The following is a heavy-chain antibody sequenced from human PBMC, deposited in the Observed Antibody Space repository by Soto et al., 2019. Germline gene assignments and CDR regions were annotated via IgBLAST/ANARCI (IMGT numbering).Heavy chain of an antibody. Sequence: QVHLVQSGAEVKKPGASVKVSCKASGYIFINYYIHWVRQAPGQGLEWIGIINSNGGSTNYAQKCRGRVTMARETSTSTVYVDLSSLRSDDTAVYYCARNLAAADYWGQGTLVTVSS. J-gene: IGHJ4*02. CDR3: ARNLAAADY. V-gene: IGHV1-46*01. CDR2: INSNGGST. D-gene: IGHD6-13*01. CDR1: GYIFINYY.